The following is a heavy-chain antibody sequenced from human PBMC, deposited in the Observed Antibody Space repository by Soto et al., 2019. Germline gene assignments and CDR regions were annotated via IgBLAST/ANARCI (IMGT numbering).Heavy chain of an antibody. V-gene: IGHV3-21*01. CDR1: GCTFSSYS. Sequence: PGGSLRLSCAASGCTFSSYSMNWVRQAPGKGLEWVSSISSSSSYIYYADSVKGRFTISRDNAKNSLYLQMNSLRAEDTAVYYCARVMLLRFLEWLSDNHSYYYYYGMDVWGQGTTVTVSS. D-gene: IGHD3-3*01. J-gene: IGHJ6*02. CDR3: ARVMLLRFLEWLSDNHSYYYYYGMDV. CDR2: ISSSSSYI.